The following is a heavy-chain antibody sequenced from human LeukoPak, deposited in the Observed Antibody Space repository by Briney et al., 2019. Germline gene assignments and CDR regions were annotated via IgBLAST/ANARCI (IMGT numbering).Heavy chain of an antibody. D-gene: IGHD1-7*01. CDR3: ARGAGTRPIHY. CDR1: GGTFSSYA. CDR2: IIPLFGAA. V-gene: IGHV1-69*05. J-gene: IGHJ4*02. Sequence: SVKVSCKASGGTFSSYAISWVRQAPGQGLGWMGGIIPLFGAAQYAQRFQGSVTITMDEFTTTAYLELSSLRSDDTAVYYCARGAGTRPIHYWGQGTLVTVSS.